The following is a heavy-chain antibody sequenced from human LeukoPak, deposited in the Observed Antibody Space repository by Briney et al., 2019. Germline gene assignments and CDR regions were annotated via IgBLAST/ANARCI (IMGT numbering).Heavy chain of an antibody. D-gene: IGHD2-8*01. V-gene: IGHV4-59*08. CDR3: ARHGRMVIMAKFSTGIDQ. Sequence: PSETLSLTCTVPDGSMSNYDWRWLRQPPGKGLEWVGYIYYTGMANSNPSRKRRVTISMDTSKNQFSLNLRSVTAADTAIYYCARHGRMVIMAKFSTGIDQWGQGTVVTVSS. J-gene: IGHJ4*02. CDR2: IYYTGMA. CDR1: DGSMSNYD.